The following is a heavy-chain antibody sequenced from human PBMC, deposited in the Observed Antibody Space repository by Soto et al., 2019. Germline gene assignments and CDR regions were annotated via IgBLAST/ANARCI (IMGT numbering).Heavy chain of an antibody. D-gene: IGHD3-22*01. CDR3: AIKKKYYYDRSGYYPDDAFDI. Sequence: ASVKVSCKASGYTFTGYYMHWVRQAPGQGLEWMGWINPNSGGTNYAQKFQGWVTMTRDTSISTAYMELSRLRSDDTAVYYCAIKKKYYYDRSGYYPDDAFDIWGQGTMVTVSS. CDR2: INPNSGGT. CDR1: GYTFTGYY. J-gene: IGHJ3*02. V-gene: IGHV1-2*04.